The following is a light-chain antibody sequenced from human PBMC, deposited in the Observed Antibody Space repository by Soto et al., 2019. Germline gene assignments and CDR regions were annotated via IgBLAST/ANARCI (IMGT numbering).Light chain of an antibody. CDR1: SSDGGGYNY. CDR3: SSYAGSKGVV. J-gene: IGLJ2*01. Sequence: QSVLTQPPSASGSPGQSVTISCTGTSSDGGGYNYVSWYQQHPGKAPKLMIYEVSKRPSGVPDRFSGSKSGNTASLTVSGLQAEDEADYYCSSYAGSKGVVFGGGTKVTVL. V-gene: IGLV2-8*01. CDR2: EVS.